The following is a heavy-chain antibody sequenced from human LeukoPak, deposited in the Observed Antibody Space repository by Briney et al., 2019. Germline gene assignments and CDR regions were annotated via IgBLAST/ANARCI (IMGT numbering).Heavy chain of an antibody. V-gene: IGHV3-30*02. CDR2: SRSDAKGE. CDR3: ARDFWSGYYAGY. CDR1: GFTFSNYG. D-gene: IGHD3-3*01. J-gene: IGHJ4*02. Sequence: PGGSLRLSCAASGFTFSNYGMHWVHQAQGKGLEWVAFSRSDAKGEYYADSVKGRFTISRDNSKNTLYLQMNSLRPDDTALYYCARDFWSGYYAGYWGRGALVTVSS.